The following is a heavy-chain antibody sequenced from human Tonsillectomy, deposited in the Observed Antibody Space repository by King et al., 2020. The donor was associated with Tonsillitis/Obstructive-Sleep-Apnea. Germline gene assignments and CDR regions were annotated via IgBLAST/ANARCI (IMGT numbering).Heavy chain of an antibody. Sequence: QLQGSGPGLVKPSETLSLTCTVSGGSISSSSYYWGWIRQPPGKGLEGIGSIYYRGSTYYNPSLKSRLTISVDTCKNQFSLKLSSVSAADTAVYCCARHIVVVVTASRKYVFDYWGQGTLVTVSS. J-gene: IGHJ4*02. V-gene: IGHV4-39*01. CDR2: IYYRGST. CDR3: ARHIVVVVTASRKYVFDY. D-gene: IGHD2-21*02. CDR1: GGSISSSSYY.